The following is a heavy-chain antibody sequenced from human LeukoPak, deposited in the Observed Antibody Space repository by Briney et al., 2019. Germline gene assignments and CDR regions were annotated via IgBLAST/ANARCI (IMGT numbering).Heavy chain of an antibody. CDR2: ISGSGGST. CDR1: GFTFSSYA. Sequence: GGSLRLSCAASGFTFSSYAMSWVRQAPGKGLEWVSAISGSGGSTYYADSVKGRFTISRDNSKSTLYLQMNSLRAEDTAVYYCAKGDYGDYVETTLFDYWGQGTLVTVSS. CDR3: AKGDYGDYVETTLFDY. V-gene: IGHV3-23*01. J-gene: IGHJ4*02. D-gene: IGHD4-17*01.